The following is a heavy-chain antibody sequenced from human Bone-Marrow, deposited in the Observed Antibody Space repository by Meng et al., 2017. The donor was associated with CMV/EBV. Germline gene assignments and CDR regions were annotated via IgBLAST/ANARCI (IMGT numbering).Heavy chain of an antibody. CDR2: IDWDDDK. CDR3: ARMVIVVELTAISRGGSGYYYGMDV. Sequence: SGPTLVKPTQTLTLTCTFSGFSLSTSALRVIWVRQPPGKALEWLALIDWDDDKYYSTSLKTRLTICKDTYEHQVVLTMTNRDPVDTATYYCARMVIVVELTAISRGGSGYYYGMDVWGQGTTVTVSS. V-gene: IGHV2-70*20. D-gene: IGHD2-2*02. CDR1: GFSLSTSALR. J-gene: IGHJ6*02.